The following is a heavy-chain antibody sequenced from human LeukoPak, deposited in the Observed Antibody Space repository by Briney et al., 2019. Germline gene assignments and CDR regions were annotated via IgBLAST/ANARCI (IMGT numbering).Heavy chain of an antibody. J-gene: IGHJ3*02. Sequence: ASVKVSCKASGYTFTSYDINWVRQATGQGLEWMGWMNPNSGNTGYAQKFQGRVTMTRNTSISTAYMELSSLRSKDTAVYYCARCRDGYNGPFDIWAKGQWSPSLQ. V-gene: IGHV1-8*01. CDR2: MNPNSGNT. CDR3: ARCRDGYNGPFDI. CDR1: GYTFTSYD. D-gene: IGHD5-24*01.